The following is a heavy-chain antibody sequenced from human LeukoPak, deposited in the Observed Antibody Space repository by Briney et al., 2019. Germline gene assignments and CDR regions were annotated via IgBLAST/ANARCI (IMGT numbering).Heavy chain of an antibody. J-gene: IGHJ4*02. V-gene: IGHV5-51*01. CDR3: ARHPSGNTAMAPS. Sequence: GESLKISCKGSGYSLTSYWIGWVRQMPGKGLEWMGIIYPGDSDTRYSPSFQGQVTISADKSISTAYLQWSSLKASDTAMYYCARHPSGNTAMAPSWGQGTLVTVSS. D-gene: IGHD5-18*01. CDR1: GYSLTSYW. CDR2: IYPGDSDT.